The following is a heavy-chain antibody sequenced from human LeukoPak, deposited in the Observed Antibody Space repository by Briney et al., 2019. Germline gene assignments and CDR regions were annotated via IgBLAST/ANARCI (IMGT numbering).Heavy chain of an antibody. Sequence: GGSLRLSCAASGFTFSSYAMHWVRQAPGKGLEWVTVISYDGSNKYYADSVKGRFTISRDNSKNTLYLQMNSLTAEDTAVYYCARGGTVITLYYASWGQGTLVTVSS. CDR2: ISYDGSNK. D-gene: IGHD4-11*01. CDR3: ARGGTVITLYYAS. CDR1: GFTFSSYA. J-gene: IGHJ5*02. V-gene: IGHV3-30-3*01.